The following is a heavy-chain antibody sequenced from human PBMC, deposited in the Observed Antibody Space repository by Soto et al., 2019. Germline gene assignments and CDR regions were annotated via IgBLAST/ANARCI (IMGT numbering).Heavy chain of an antibody. V-gene: IGHV1-58*02. CDR3: SADRPGIGVGWWV. CDR2: IVVASGQT. D-gene: IGHD2-15*01. Sequence: SVKVSCKASGSGFIRSGIQWVRQAHGQRLEWIGWIVVASGQTNYAQNFRGRVAITRDTSTAAAYIELTGLTSEDTAVYFCSADRPGIGVGWWVWGQGTTVTVSS. CDR1: GSGFIRSG. J-gene: IGHJ6*02.